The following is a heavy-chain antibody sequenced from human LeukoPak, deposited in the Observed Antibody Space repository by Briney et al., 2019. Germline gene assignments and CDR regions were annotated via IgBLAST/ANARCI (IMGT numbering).Heavy chain of an antibody. J-gene: IGHJ6*04. Sequence: ASVKVSCKASGYTFTSYGISWVRQPPGQGLERMGWISAYNGNTNYAQKLHGRVTMTTDTSTSTAYMELRSLRSDDTAVYYCAREGRVRILTSYYDYYGMDVWGKGTTVTVSS. D-gene: IGHD3-10*01. CDR3: AREGRVRILTSYYDYYGMDV. V-gene: IGHV1-18*04. CDR1: GYTFTSYG. CDR2: ISAYNGNT.